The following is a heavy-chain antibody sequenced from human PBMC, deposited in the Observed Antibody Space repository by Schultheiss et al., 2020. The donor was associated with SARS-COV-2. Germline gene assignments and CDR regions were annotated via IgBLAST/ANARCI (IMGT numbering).Heavy chain of an antibody. CDR1: GFTFSNAW. D-gene: IGHD2-2*01. V-gene: IGHV3-15*01. CDR3: AKGQYQLLVNWFDP. J-gene: IGHJ5*02. CDR2: IKSKTDGGTT. Sequence: GGSLRLSCAASGFTFSNAWMSWVCQAPGKGLEWVGRIKSKTDGGTTDYAAPVKGRFTISRDDSKNTLYLQMNSLKTEDTAVYYCAKGQYQLLVNWFDPWGQGTLVTVSS.